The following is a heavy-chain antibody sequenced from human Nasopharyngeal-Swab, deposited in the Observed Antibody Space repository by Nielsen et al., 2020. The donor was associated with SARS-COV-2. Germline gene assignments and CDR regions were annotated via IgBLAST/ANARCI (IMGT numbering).Heavy chain of an antibody. J-gene: IGHJ4*02. CDR3: ARQIAVAGRGAEFRVFDY. CDR2: ISGNTFTT. D-gene: IGHD6-19*01. Sequence: GESLKISCAASGFTFSSYAMSWVRQAPGKGLEWVSSISGNTFTTYYTNSVKGRFTISRDNSKNTLSLQMNSLRAEDTAVYYCARQIAVAGRGAEFRVFDYWGQGTLVTVSS. CDR1: GFTFSSYA. V-gene: IGHV3-23*01.